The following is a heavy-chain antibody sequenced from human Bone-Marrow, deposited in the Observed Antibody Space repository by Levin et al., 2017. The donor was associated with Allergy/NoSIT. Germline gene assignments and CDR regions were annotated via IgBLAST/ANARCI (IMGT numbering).Heavy chain of an antibody. CDR2: INTNTGTP. CDR1: GDTFTQYP. D-gene: IGHD2-2*02. V-gene: IGHV7-4-1*02. CDR3: ARDHRSCVTTSCYKYWMDS. Sequence: ASVKVSCKASGDTFTQYPMNWVRQVPGQGLEWMGWINTNTGTPTYAQAFTGRFVFSLDTSVSTAYLEITGLKAEDTAVYYCARDHRSCVTTSCYKYWMDSWGQGTQVNVSS. J-gene: IGHJ5*01.